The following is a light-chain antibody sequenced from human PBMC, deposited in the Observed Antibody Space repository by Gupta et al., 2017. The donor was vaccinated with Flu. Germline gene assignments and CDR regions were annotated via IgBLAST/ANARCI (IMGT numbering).Light chain of an antibody. V-gene: IGKV1-12*02. Sequence: SPFSVSASVGNIVTTARRTSHYSNSLLSWYQQQPGTAPQLLNYASSVFQGGVPSMSGSGCSAAFTPLIISRVEPDAFASYYHQRTSCPPSFGQGTKVEIK. CDR1: HYSNSL. CDR3: QRTSCPPS. J-gene: IGKJ2*01. CDR2: ASS.